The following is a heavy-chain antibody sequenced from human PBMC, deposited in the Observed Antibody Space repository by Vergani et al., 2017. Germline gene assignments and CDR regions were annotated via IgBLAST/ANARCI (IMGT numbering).Heavy chain of an antibody. CDR3: ARHDSGHYDASYYGLDV. Sequence: QVQLQEWGAGLLKTSETLSLTCGVSGGSFSDYYWSWIRQAPGMGLEWIWEVNHGGSTNYNPSLKSRVSISVDTSKNQFSLKLSSVTAADSAVYYCARHDSGHYDASYYGLDVWGQGTTVTVSS. CDR2: VNHGGST. D-gene: IGHD3-16*01. J-gene: IGHJ6*02. V-gene: IGHV4-34*01. CDR1: GGSFSDYY.